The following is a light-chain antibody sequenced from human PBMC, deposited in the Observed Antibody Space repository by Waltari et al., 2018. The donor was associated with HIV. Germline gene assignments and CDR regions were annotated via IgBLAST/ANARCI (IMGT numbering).Light chain of an antibody. CDR3: QTWATGKQV. J-gene: IGLJ3*02. CDR2: LNSGGSH. Sequence: QLVLTQSPSASASLGASVKLTCTLSSGHSSYAIAWHQQQPEKGTRYLMKLNSGGSHSKGDGIPYRFPGASSRTGGYLAVPSVRCEDEADDYCQTWATGKQVFGGGTKLSVL. V-gene: IGLV4-69*01. CDR1: SGHSSYA.